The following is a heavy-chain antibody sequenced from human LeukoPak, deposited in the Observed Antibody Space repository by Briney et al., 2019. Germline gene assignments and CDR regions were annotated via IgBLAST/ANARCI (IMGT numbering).Heavy chain of an antibody. Sequence: GSLRLSCAASGFSFSNHWMTWVRQAPGKGLEWIGEVNHSGSTNYNPSLKSRVTISVDTSKNQFSLKLSSVTAADTAVYYCARERGSRPFSDYWGQGTLVTVSS. D-gene: IGHD1-26*01. CDR1: GFSFSNHW. J-gene: IGHJ4*02. CDR2: VNHSGST. V-gene: IGHV4-4*02. CDR3: ARERGSRPFSDY.